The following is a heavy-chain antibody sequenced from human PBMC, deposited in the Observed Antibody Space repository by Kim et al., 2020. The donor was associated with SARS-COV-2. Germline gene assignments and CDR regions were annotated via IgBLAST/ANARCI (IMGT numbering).Heavy chain of an antibody. Sequence: TSPTTYPKSRFTISLDTSRNQFSLKLSSVTAADTAVYYCARQVGATHHDYWGQGTLVTVSS. V-gene: IGHV4-39*01. CDR3: ARQVGATHHDY. D-gene: IGHD1-26*01. J-gene: IGHJ4*02. CDR2: T.